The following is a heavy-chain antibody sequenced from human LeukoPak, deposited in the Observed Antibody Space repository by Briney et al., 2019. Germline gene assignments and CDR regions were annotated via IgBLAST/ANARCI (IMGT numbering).Heavy chain of an antibody. CDR3: AKHYMGSYDNRGLDY. D-gene: IGHD3-10*01. CDR2: IYHSGYT. V-gene: IGHV4-39*01. J-gene: IGHJ4*02. Sequence: PSETLPLTCTVSGGSISSSSYYWGWIRQPPGTGLEWLGSIYHSGYTYYNPSVESRVTISVDTSKNQFSLKLSSVTAADTAVYYYAKHYMGSYDNRGLDYWGQGTLVTVSS. CDR1: GGSISSSSYY.